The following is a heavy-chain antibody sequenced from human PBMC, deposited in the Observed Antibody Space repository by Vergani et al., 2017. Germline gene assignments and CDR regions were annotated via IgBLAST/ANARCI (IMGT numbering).Heavy chain of an antibody. D-gene: IGHD5-24*01. J-gene: IGHJ4*02. Sequence: QVQLQQWGAGLLKPSETLSLTCAVYGGSISSYYWSWIRQPPGKGLEWIGYIYTSGSTNYNPSLKSRVTIAVETSKNQFSRKLSSVTASDTAVYYCARRARDGYIRTWGQGTLVTVSS. CDR3: ARRARDGYIRT. V-gene: IGHV4-4*09. CDR1: GGSISSYY. CDR2: IYTSGST.